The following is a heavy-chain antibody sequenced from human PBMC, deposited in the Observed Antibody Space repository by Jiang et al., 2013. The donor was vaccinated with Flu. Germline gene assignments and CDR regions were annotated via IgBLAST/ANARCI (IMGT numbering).Heavy chain of an antibody. Sequence: LKPSETLPLTCAVYGGSFSGYYWSWIRQPPGKGLEWIGEINHGGSTNYNPSLKSRVSISVNTSKNQFSLKLSSVTAADTAVYYCARVTRVYDYYGMDVWGQGTTVTVSS. CDR3: ARVTRVYDYYGMDV. V-gene: IGHV4-34*01. J-gene: IGHJ6*02. CDR1: GGSFSGYY. CDR2: INHGGST.